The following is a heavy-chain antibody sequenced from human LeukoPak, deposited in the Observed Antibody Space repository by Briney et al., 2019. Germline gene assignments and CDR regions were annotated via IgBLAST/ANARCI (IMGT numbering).Heavy chain of an antibody. CDR2: INHSGST. D-gene: IGHD6-6*01. J-gene: IGHJ4*02. CDR1: GGSFSGYY. CDR3: ASGSEYSSSEGYYFDY. V-gene: IGHV4-34*01. Sequence: SETLSLTCAVYGGSFSGYYWSWIRQPPGKGLGWIGEINHSGSTNYNPSLKSRVSISVDTSKNQFSLKLTSVTAADTAVYYCASGSEYSSSEGYYFDYWGQGILVTVSS.